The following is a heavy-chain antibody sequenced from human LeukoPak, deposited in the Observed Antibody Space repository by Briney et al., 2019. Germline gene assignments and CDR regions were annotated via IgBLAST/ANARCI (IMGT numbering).Heavy chain of an antibody. CDR3: ARLWGAPGDS. CDR1: GGSISGYY. V-gene: IGHV4-4*07. Sequence: SETLSLTCTVSGGSISGYYWSWIRQPAGRGLEWIGRIYTSGTTDYNPSLESRVTMSLATSKNQFSLKLTSVTAADTAVYYCARLWGAPGDSWGRGILVTVSS. D-gene: IGHD3-16*01. J-gene: IGHJ5*02. CDR2: IYTSGTT.